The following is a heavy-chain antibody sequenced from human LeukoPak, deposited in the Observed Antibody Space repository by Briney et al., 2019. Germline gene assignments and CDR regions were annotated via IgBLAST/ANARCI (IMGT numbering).Heavy chain of an antibody. D-gene: IGHD3-9*01. CDR3: ARDYYDILTGYDKPSRNDY. J-gene: IGHJ4*02. CDR2: IIPIFGTA. Sequence: SVKVSCKASGGTFSSYAISWVRQAPGQGLEWMGGIIPIFGTANYAQKFQGRVTITADESTSTAYMELSSLRSEDTAVYYCARDYYDILTGYDKPSRNDYWGQGTLATVSS. V-gene: IGHV1-69*13. CDR1: GGTFSSYA.